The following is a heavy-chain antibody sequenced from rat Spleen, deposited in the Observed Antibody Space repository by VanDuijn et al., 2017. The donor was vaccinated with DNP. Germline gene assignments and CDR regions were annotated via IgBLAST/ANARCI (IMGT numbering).Heavy chain of an antibody. Sequence: EVQLVESGGGLVQPGRSLKLSCAASGFTFSDYNMAWVRQAPKKGLEWVATISYDGSSTYYRDSVKGRFTISRDNAKSTLYLQMDSLRSEDTATYYCERQQLYYWYFDVWGPGTMVTVSS. CDR3: ERQQLYYWYFDV. D-gene: IGHD1-2*01. CDR2: ISYDGSST. CDR1: GFTFSDYN. J-gene: IGHJ1*01. V-gene: IGHV5-7*01.